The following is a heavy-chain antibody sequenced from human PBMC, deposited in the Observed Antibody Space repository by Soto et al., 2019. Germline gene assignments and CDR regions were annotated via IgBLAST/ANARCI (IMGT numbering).Heavy chain of an antibody. CDR2: IYHSGST. CDR1: GYSISSGYY. Sequence: QVQLQESGSGLVKPSETLSLTCAVSGYSISSGYYWGWIRQPPGKGLEWIASIYHSGSTYYNPSLKSRVTIPVDTSKTQFSLKLSSVTAADTAVYYCARGAATVTPGWFDPWGQGTLVTVSS. V-gene: IGHV4-38-2*01. J-gene: IGHJ5*02. CDR3: ARGAATVTPGWFDP. D-gene: IGHD4-17*01.